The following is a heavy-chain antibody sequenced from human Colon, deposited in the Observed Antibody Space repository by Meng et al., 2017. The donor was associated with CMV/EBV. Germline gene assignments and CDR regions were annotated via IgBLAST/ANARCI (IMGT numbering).Heavy chain of an antibody. CDR2: IYWDDDK. Sequence: QTHFKESGPTLVKPTQTLTLTCTFSGFSLDSHGVGVGWIRQPPGKAPEWVALIYWDDDKRYSPSLENRLTITKDTSKNQVVLTMTDMGPMDTATYFCSRRRTSIPFDYWGQGILVTVSS. J-gene: IGHJ4*02. CDR3: SRRRTSIPFDY. CDR1: GFSLDSHGVG. V-gene: IGHV2-5*02. D-gene: IGHD2-21*01.